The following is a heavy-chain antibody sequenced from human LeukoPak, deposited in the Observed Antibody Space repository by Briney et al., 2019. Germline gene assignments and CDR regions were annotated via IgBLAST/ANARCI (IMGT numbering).Heavy chain of an antibody. D-gene: IGHD6-13*01. V-gene: IGHV3-7*05. CDR2: IKPDGSEE. CDR3: AKAPGSSWAAFDS. J-gene: IGHJ4*02. Sequence: GGSLRLSCAASGFTFSTYWMTWVRQAPGKGLEWVANIKPDGSEEYYVDSVKGRFTISRDNAKNSLYLHMNSLRAEDTALYYCAKAPGSSWAAFDSWGQGTLVTVSS. CDR1: GFTFSTYW.